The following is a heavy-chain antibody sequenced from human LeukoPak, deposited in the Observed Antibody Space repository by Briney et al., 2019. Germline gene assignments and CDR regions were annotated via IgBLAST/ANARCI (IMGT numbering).Heavy chain of an antibody. J-gene: IGHJ3*02. Sequence: SVKVSCKASGGTFSSYAISWVRQAPGQGLEWMGGIIPIFGTANYAQKFQGRVTITADESTSTAYMELSSLRSEDTAVYYCARDLYDSSGYYLQGAFDIWGQGTMVTVSS. CDR1: GGTFSSYA. CDR3: ARDLYDSSGYYLQGAFDI. CDR2: IIPIFGTA. D-gene: IGHD3-22*01. V-gene: IGHV1-69*13.